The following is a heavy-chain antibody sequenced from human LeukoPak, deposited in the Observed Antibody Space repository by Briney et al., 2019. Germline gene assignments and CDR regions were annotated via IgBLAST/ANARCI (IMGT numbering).Heavy chain of an antibody. CDR1: RITFTYW. Sequence: PGGSLRLSCAASRITFTYWMSWVRQAPGKGLEWVANIKQDGSAKYYVDSVKGRFIISRDNAKKSLFLQMNSLRAEDTAVYYCASSFSGDFWSGHFWGQGTLVTVSS. J-gene: IGHJ4*02. D-gene: IGHD3-3*01. CDR3: ASSFSGDFWSGHF. CDR2: IKQDGSAK. V-gene: IGHV3-7*01.